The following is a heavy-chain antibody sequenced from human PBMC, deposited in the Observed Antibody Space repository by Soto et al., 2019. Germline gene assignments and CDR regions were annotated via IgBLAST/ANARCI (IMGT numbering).Heavy chain of an antibody. V-gene: IGHV3-33*08. D-gene: IGHD1-26*01. J-gene: IGHJ4*02. Sequence: QVQLVDSGGGVVQPGGSLRLSCVASESIFKGYGMHWVRQAPGKGLEWVAHIRFDGTNAQYDDSVEGRFTISRDNSKNMLYLQINSLSAYDTAVYYCTCDVVGETVFFGFLDYWGQGTLVTVSS. CDR3: TCDVVGETVFFGFLDY. CDR2: IRFDGTNA. CDR1: ESIFKGYG.